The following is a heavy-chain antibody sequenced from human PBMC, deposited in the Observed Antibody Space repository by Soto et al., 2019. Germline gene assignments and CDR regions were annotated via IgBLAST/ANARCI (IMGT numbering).Heavy chain of an antibody. V-gene: IGHV3-66*01. J-gene: IGHJ6*03. Sequence: EVQLVESGGGLVQPGGSLRLSCAASGFTVSSNYMSWVRQAPGKGLEWVSVIYSGGSTFYADSVKGRFTISRDNSKNTVYIQMNSMRAEDAGVYYCAREIGRGAAQKNDMDVWGKGTTVTVSS. D-gene: IGHD3-10*01. CDR2: IYSGGST. CDR1: GFTVSSNY. CDR3: AREIGRGAAQKNDMDV.